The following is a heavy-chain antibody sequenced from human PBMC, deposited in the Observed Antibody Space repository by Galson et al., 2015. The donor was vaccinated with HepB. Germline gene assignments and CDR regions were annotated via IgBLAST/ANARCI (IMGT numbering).Heavy chain of an antibody. J-gene: IGHJ4*02. CDR2: ISYDGSNK. CDR3: ARDQGSLLWFGELSPYFDY. V-gene: IGHV3-30-3*01. D-gene: IGHD3-10*01. Sequence: SLRLSCAASGFTFSSYAMHWVRQAPGKGLEWVAVISYDGSNKYYADSVKGRFTISRDNSKNTLYLQMNSLRAEDTAVYYCARDQGSLLWFGELSPYFDYWGQGTLVTVSS. CDR1: GFTFSSYA.